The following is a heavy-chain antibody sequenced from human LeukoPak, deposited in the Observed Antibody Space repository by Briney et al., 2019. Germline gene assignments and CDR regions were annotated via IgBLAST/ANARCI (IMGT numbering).Heavy chain of an antibody. Sequence: ASVKVSCKASGYTFTGYYMHWVRQAPGQGLEWMGWINPNSGGTNYAQKFQGRVTMTRDTSTSTAYMELSRLRSDDTAVYYCARDLGVWGSYRYGWFDPWGQGTLVTVSS. V-gene: IGHV1-2*02. J-gene: IGHJ5*02. CDR1: GYTFTGYY. D-gene: IGHD3-16*02. CDR3: ARDLGVWGSYRYGWFDP. CDR2: INPNSGGT.